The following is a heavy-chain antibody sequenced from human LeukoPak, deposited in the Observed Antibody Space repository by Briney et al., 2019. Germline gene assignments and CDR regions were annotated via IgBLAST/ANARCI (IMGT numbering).Heavy chain of an antibody. CDR2: ISSSSSTI. Sequence: PGRSLRLSCAASGFTFSSYSMNWVRQAPGKGLEWVSYISSSSSTIYYADSVKGRFTISRDNAKNSLYLQMNSLRAEDTAVYYCARDQAKPLYGDYVEEWGKGTTVTVSS. D-gene: IGHD4-17*01. CDR3: ARDQAKPLYGDYVEE. J-gene: IGHJ6*04. V-gene: IGHV3-48*01. CDR1: GFTFSSYS.